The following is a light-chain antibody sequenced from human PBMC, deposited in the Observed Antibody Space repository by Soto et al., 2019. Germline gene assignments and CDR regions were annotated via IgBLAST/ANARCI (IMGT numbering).Light chain of an antibody. CDR2: SAA. CDR1: QTIRTF. CDR3: QQSYSTPLT. Sequence: DLQLTQSPDSLSASVGDRVTITCRAIQTIRTFLSWYQQKSGKAPKVLIYSAATLLSGVPSRFSGSGSGTDFTLTISSMQPEDFATYYCQQSYSTPLTFGGGTKV. V-gene: IGKV1-39*01. J-gene: IGKJ4*01.